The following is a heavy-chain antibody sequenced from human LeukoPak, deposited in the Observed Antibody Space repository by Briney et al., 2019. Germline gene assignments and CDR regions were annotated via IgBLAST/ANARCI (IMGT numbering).Heavy chain of an antibody. V-gene: IGHV4-39*01. Sequence: SETLSLTCTVSGGSISSSGYYWGWLRQPPGKGLEWIGNIYYSGSTYYNPSLKSRVTISVDTSKNQFSLKLSSVTAADTAVYYCARRYSSSWYWFDPWGQGTLVTVSS. J-gene: IGHJ5*02. CDR1: GGSISSSGYY. CDR2: IYYSGST. CDR3: ARRYSSSWYWFDP. D-gene: IGHD6-13*01.